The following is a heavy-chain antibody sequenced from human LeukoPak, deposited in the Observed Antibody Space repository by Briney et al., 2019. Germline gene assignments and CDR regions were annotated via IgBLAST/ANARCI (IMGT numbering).Heavy chain of an antibody. CDR2: IDPSDSYT. D-gene: IGHD6-19*01. V-gene: IGHV5-10-1*04. CDR3: ARLGGSGLGYYYYGMDV. Sequence: GESLRISCKGSGYSFTSYWISWVRQMPGKGLEWMGRIDPSDSYTNYSPSFQGQVTISADKSISTAYLQWSSLKASDTAMYYCARLGGSGLGYYYYGMDVWGQGTTVTVSS. CDR1: GYSFTSYW. J-gene: IGHJ6*02.